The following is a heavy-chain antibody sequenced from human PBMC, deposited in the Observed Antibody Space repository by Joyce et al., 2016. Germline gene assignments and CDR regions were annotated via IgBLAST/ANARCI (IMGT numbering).Heavy chain of an antibody. V-gene: IGHV1-46*01. Sequence: QVQLVQSGDEVKKPGASVKVSCKASGYTFTNYYMHWVRQAPGQGLEWMGIINPSGGSTNSAQKFQGMVTMTRDTSTSTVYMELSSLRSEDTAVYYCARDTAMATGYYYYGMDVWGQGTTVTVSS. J-gene: IGHJ6*02. CDR3: ARDTAMATGYYYYGMDV. CDR1: GYTFTNYY. CDR2: INPSGGST. D-gene: IGHD5-18*01.